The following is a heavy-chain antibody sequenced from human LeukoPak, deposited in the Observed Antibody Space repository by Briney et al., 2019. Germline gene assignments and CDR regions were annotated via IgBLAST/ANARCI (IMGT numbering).Heavy chain of an antibody. J-gene: IGHJ3*02. CDR2: INPNSGDT. V-gene: IGHV1-2*06. Sequence: GASVKVSCKASGYTFTGYYMHWVRQAPGQGLEWMGRINPNSGDTNYAQKFQGRVTMTRDTSISTAYMELSRLRSDDTAVYYCARLHSSDAFDIWGQGTMVTVSS. D-gene: IGHD5-24*01. CDR3: ARLHSSDAFDI. CDR1: GYTFTGYY.